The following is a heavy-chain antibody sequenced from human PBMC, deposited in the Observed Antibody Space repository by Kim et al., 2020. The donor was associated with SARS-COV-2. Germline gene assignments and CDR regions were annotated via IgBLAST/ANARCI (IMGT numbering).Heavy chain of an antibody. D-gene: IGHD3-9*01. CDR3: ARTPPDIRPIGYYYGMDV. J-gene: IGHJ6*02. V-gene: IGHV3-7*01. Sequence: GGSLRLSCAASGFTFSSYWMSWVRQAPGKGLEWVANIKQDGSEKYYVDSVKGRFTISRDNAKNSLYLQMNSLRAEDTAVYYCARTPPDIRPIGYYYGMDVWGQGTTVTVSS. CDR1: GFTFSSYW. CDR2: IKQDGSEK.